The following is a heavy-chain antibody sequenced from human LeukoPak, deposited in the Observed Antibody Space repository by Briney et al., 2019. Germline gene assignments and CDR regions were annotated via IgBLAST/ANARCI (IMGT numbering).Heavy chain of an antibody. CDR2: IYYSGST. J-gene: IGHJ4*02. CDR1: GGSISNSSYY. Sequence: PSETLSLTCTVSGGSISNSSYYWGWIRQPPGKGLEWIGSIYYSGSTYYNPSLKSRVTISVDTSKNQFSLKLSSVTAADTAVYYCARGVVIAPQTFDYWGQGTLVTVSS. CDR3: ARGVVIAPQTFDY. D-gene: IGHD2-21*01. V-gene: IGHV4-39*07.